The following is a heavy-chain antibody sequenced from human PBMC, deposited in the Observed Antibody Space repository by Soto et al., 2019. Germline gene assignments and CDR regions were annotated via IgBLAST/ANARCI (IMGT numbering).Heavy chain of an antibody. V-gene: IGHV1-18*01. CDR2: ISAYNGNT. D-gene: IGHD3-3*01. J-gene: IGHJ4*02. Sequence: QVQLVQSGAEVKKPGASVKVSCKASGYTFTSYGISWVRQAPGQGLEWMVWISAYNGNTNYAQKLQGRVPMTPETSTSTAYTELRSLRSDDTAVYYCARDEPDDVWSGYYYRPGTPLGVSDYWGQGTLVSVSS. CDR3: ARDEPDDVWSGYYYRPGTPLGVSDY. CDR1: GYTFTSYG.